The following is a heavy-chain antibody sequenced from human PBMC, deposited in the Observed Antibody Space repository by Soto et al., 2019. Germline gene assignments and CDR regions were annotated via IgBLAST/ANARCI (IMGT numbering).Heavy chain of an antibody. CDR2: IYYSGST. CDR3: ARSGSVRYFDY. J-gene: IGHJ4*02. V-gene: IGHV4-61*01. Sequence: SETLSLTCTVSGGSVSRGSYYWSWIRQSPGKGLEWIGYIYYSGSTNYNPSLKSRVTISVDTSKNQFSLKLSSVTAADTAVYYCARSGSVRYFDYWGQGTLVTVSS. D-gene: IGHD1-26*01. CDR1: GGSVSRGSYY.